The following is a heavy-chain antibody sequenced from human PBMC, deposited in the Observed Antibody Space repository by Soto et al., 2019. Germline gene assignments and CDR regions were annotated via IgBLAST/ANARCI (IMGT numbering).Heavy chain of an antibody. CDR1: GGTFSRYA. Sequence: QVQLVQSGAEVRKPGSSVKVSCKASGGTFSRYAINWVRQAPGQGLEWMGGIIPMFGTTNYAQKLKGRVTITADESTSTGYMELNTLRSEDAAVYYCARASIHGSSWYFWFDPWGQGTLVTVSS. J-gene: IGHJ5*01. V-gene: IGHV1-69*01. D-gene: IGHD6-13*01. CDR3: ARASIHGSSWYFWFDP. CDR2: IIPMFGTT.